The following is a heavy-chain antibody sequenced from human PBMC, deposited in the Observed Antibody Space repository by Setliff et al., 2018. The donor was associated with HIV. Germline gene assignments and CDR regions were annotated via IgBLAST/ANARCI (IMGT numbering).Heavy chain of an antibody. CDR2: IDYSGNT. J-gene: IGHJ3*02. Sequence: SETLSLTCSVSGDSISRYYWSWIRQPPGKGLEWIGYIDYSGNTNYNSSLKSRVTISEDTSKNQFSLKLSSVTAADTAVYYCARERGITMIVVVILDAFDIWGQGTMVTVSS. CDR3: ARERGITMIVVVILDAFDI. D-gene: IGHD3-22*01. V-gene: IGHV4-59*12. CDR1: GDSISRYY.